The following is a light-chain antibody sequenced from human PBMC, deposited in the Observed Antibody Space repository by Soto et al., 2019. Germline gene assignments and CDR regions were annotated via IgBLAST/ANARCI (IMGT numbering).Light chain of an antibody. CDR1: QGISNY. Sequence: DIQLTQSPSFLSASVGDRVTITCRASQGISNYLAWYQQKPGEAPKLLIYAASTLQRGVPSRFSGSGSGTEFTLTIDSLQPEDFATYYCQHFNSSPYTFGQGTKLEIK. J-gene: IGKJ2*01. CDR2: AAS. CDR3: QHFNSSPYT. V-gene: IGKV1-9*01.